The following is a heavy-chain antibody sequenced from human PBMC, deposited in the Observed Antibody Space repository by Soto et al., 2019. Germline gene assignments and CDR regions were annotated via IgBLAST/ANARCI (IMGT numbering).Heavy chain of an antibody. CDR1: GGSVSSYS. D-gene: IGHD5-18*01. CDR2: VYYSGST. V-gene: IGHV4-59*02. CDR3: ASSPPAMVAPNI. J-gene: IGHJ4*02. Sequence: SETLSLTCTVSGGSVSSYSWTWVRQPPGKGLEWIGYVYYSGSTHYNPSLKSRVTISLDTSKNQFSLKLTSVTAADTAMYFCASSPPAMVAPNIWGQGTLVTVCS.